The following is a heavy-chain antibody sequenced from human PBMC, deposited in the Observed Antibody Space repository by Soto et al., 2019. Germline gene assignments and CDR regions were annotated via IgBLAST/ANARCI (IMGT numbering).Heavy chain of an antibody. CDR3: ARTYYYDSSGYYYRTGHAFDN. Sequence: QVQLVQSGAEVKKPGSSVKVSCKASGGTFSSYAISWVRQAPGQGLEWMGGIIPIFGTANYAQKFQGRVTITADESTSTAYMELSSLRSEDTAVYYCARTYYYDSSGYYYRTGHAFDNWGQGTMVTVSS. CDR2: IIPIFGTA. D-gene: IGHD3-22*01. V-gene: IGHV1-69*01. CDR1: GGTFSSYA. J-gene: IGHJ3*02.